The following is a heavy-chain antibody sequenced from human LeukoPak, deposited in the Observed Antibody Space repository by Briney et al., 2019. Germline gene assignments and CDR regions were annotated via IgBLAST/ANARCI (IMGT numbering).Heavy chain of an antibody. V-gene: IGHV3-30*02. CDR1: GFTFSSYD. Sequence: PGGSLRLSCAASGFTFSSYDMHWVRQAPGKGLEWVAFIRYDGSNKYYADSVKGRFTISRDNTKNTLYLQMNSLRAEDTAVYYCAKGTQGYFDYWGQGTLVTVSS. CDR3: AKGTQGYFDY. J-gene: IGHJ4*02. CDR2: IRYDGSNK. D-gene: IGHD1-14*01.